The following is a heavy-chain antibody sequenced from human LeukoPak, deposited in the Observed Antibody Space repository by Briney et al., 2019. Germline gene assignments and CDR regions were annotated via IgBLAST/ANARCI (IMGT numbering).Heavy chain of an antibody. D-gene: IGHD1-26*01. CDR3: ATVLSGSYYNPGPIFDY. Sequence: ASVKVSGKVSGYTLTELSMHWVRQAPGKGLEWMGGFDPEDGETIYAQKFQGRVTMTEDTSTDTAYMELSSLRSEDTAVYYCATVLSGSYYNPGPIFDYWGQGTLVTVSS. CDR1: GYTLTELS. CDR2: FDPEDGET. V-gene: IGHV1-24*01. J-gene: IGHJ4*02.